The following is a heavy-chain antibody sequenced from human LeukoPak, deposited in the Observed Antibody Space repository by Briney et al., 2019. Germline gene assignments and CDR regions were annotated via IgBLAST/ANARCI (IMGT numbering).Heavy chain of an antibody. D-gene: IGHD6-19*01. V-gene: IGHV4-59*08. CDR3: ARSRQWLGWFDP. CDR2: IYYSGST. J-gene: IGHJ5*02. Sequence: SETLSLTCTVSGGSISSYYWSWIRQPPGKGLEWIGYIYYSGSTNYNPPLKSRVTISVDTSKNQFSLKLSSVTAADTAVYYCARSRQWLGWFDPWGQGTLVTVSS. CDR1: GGSISSYY.